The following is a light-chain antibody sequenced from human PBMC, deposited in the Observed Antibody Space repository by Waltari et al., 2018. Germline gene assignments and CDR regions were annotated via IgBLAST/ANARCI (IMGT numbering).Light chain of an antibody. V-gene: IGKV3-11*01. J-gene: IGKJ4*01. CDR3: QQRSSLLPVT. CDR2: DAS. Sequence: EIVLTQSPGTVSLSPGERATTSCRASQNVDNYVAWYQQRPGQTPKLLIYDASNRATGVPARFSGSGSGTDFTLTISGLEPEDFAVYYCQQRSSLLPVTFGGGTKVEIK. CDR1: QNVDNY.